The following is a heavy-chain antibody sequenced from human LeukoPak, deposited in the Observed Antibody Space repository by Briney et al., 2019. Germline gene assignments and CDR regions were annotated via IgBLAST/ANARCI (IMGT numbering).Heavy chain of an antibody. CDR2: ISWNSNNI. CDR1: GFTFDEYA. D-gene: IGHD2-15*01. CDR3: VKGYCSGGSCHYFYGLDV. V-gene: IGHV3-9*01. Sequence: GGSLRLSCAASGFTFDEYAMHWVRQVPGKGLEWVSSISWNSNNIAYAGSVKGRFTISRDNAKNSLYLQMNSLRDEDTALYSCVKGYCSGGSCHYFYGLDVWGQGTTVTVSS. J-gene: IGHJ6*02.